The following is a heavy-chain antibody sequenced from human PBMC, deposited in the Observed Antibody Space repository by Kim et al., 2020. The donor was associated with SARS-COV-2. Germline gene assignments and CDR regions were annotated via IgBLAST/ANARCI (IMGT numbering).Heavy chain of an antibody. CDR3: ARTPHPTSGQWPYFDY. J-gene: IGHJ4*02. V-gene: IGHV4-61*01. CDR1: GGSVSSGSYY. CDR2: IYYSGST. D-gene: IGHD6-19*01. Sequence: SETLSLTCTVSGGSVSSGSYYCSWIRQPPGKGLEWIGYIYYSGSTNYNPSLKSRVTISVDTSKNQFSLKLSSVTAADTAMYYCARTPHPTSGQWPYFDYWGQGTLVTVSS.